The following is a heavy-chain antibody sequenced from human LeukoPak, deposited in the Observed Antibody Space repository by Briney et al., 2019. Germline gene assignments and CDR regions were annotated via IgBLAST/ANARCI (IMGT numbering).Heavy chain of an antibody. D-gene: IGHD3-16*01. CDR2: IYSSGST. V-gene: IGHV4-59*01. Sequence: PSETLSLTCTVSAGSISSYYWSWIRQPPGKGLERIGYIYSSGSTNYNPSLKSRVTISVDTSKNQFSLKLSSVTAADTAVYYCARVDEGGYYYYGMDVWGQGTTVTVSS. CDR3: ARVDEGGYYYYGMDV. J-gene: IGHJ6*02. CDR1: AGSISSYY.